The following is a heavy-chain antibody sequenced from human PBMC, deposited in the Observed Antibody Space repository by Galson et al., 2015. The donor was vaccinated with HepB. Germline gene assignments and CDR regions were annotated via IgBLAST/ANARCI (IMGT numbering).Heavy chain of an antibody. Sequence: SLRLSCAASGFTFDDYGMSWVRQAPGKGLEWVSGINWSGGSIAGYADSVKGRFTISRNNAKNSLYLQMNSLRPEDTAIYYCAREGYNYGEFHFWGQGTVVTVSS. J-gene: IGHJ4*02. CDR2: INWSGGSIA. CDR3: AREGYNYGEFHF. D-gene: IGHD5-18*01. V-gene: IGHV3-20*04. CDR1: GFTFDDYG.